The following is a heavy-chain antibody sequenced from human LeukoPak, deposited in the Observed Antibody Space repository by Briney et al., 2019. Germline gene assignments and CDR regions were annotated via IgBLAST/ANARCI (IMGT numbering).Heavy chain of an antibody. V-gene: IGHV4-39*07. CDR2: IYYSGIK. J-gene: IGHJ3*02. Sequence: PSETLSLTCSVSGDSINSRNSYWGWIRQPPGKWLEWIGTIYYSGIKYYNPSLKSRVTISLDTSKNQFSLRLTSVTAADTAVYFCARVNRGRLLDAFDIWGQGTMVTVSS. D-gene: IGHD1-26*01. CDR3: ARVNRGRLLDAFDI. CDR1: GDSINSRNSY.